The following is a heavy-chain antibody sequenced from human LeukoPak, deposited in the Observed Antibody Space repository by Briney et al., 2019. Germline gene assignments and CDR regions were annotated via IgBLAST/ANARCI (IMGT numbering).Heavy chain of an antibody. CDR1: GFTFSTYA. CDR2: ISYDGRNE. Sequence: GRSLRLSCAASGFTFSTYAMHWVCQAPGKGLERVAVISYDGRNEYYTDSVKGRFTISRDNSKNTLNLQMNSLRPEDTAVYYCARGGSSSWYQDYWGQGTLVTVSS. J-gene: IGHJ4*02. V-gene: IGHV3-30*04. CDR3: ARGGSSSWYQDY. D-gene: IGHD6-13*01.